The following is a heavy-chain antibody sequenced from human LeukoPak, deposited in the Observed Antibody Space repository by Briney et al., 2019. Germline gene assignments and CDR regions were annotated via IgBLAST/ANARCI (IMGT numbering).Heavy chain of an antibody. CDR1: GFTFSSYS. V-gene: IGHV3-48*04. CDR3: ARSTTGTTYDWFDP. J-gene: IGHJ5*02. CDR2: ISSSSSTI. D-gene: IGHD1-1*01. Sequence: GGSLRLSCAASGFTFSSYSMNWVRQAPGKGLEWVSYISSSSSTIYYADSVKGRFTISRDNAKNSLYLQMNSLRAEDTAVYYCARSTTGTTYDWFDPWGQGTLVTVSS.